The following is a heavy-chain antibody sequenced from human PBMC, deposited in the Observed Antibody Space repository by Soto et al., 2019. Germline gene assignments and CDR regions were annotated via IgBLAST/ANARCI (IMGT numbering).Heavy chain of an antibody. CDR1: GGSISSSSYY. CDR2: IYYSGST. J-gene: IGHJ4*02. Sequence: QLQLQESGPGLVKPSETLSLTCTVSGGSISSSSYYWGWIRQPPGKGLEWIGSIYYSGSTYYNPSLKSRVTISVDTSKNQFSLKLSSVTAADTAVYYCASRGYSSSWLDPFDYWGQGTLVTVSS. D-gene: IGHD6-13*01. CDR3: ASRGYSSSWLDPFDY. V-gene: IGHV4-39*01.